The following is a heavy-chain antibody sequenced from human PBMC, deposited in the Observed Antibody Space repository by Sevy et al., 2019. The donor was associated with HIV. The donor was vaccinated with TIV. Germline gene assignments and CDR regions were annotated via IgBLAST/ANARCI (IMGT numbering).Heavy chain of an antibody. CDR3: ASPLHYYDSPSAY. Sequence: GGSLRLSCAASGFTFSYYNMNWVRQAPGKGLEWVSSISSGSSYVYHADSVKGRFTISRDNAKNSLYLQTNSLRTEDTAVYYCASPLHYYDSPSAYWGQGTQVTVSS. J-gene: IGHJ4*02. D-gene: IGHD3-22*01. CDR1: GFTFSYYN. CDR2: ISSGSSYV. V-gene: IGHV3-21*01.